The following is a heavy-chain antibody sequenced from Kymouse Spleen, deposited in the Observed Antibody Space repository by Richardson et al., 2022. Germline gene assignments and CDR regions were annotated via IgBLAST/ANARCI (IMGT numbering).Heavy chain of an antibody. Sequence: QLQLQESGPGLVKPSETLSLTCTVSGGSISSSSYYWGWIRQPPGKGLEWIGSIYYSGSTYYNPSLKSRVTISVDTSKNQFSLKLSSVTAADTAVYYCARQGIVVVPAAMPFDYWGQGTLVTVSS. CDR1: GGSISSSSYY. D-gene: IGHD2-2*02. CDR2: IYYSGST. V-gene: IGHV4-39*01. J-gene: IGHJ4*02. CDR3: ARQGIVVVPAAMPFDY.